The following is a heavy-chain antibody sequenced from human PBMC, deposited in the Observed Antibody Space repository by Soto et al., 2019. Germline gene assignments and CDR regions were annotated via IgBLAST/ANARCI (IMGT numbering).Heavy chain of an antibody. V-gene: IGHV4-31*03. J-gene: IGHJ4*02. CDR3: ARGVGGWELWSPPFDY. D-gene: IGHD1-26*01. CDR2: IYYSGST. Sequence: SETLSLTCTVSGGSISSGGYYWSWIRQHPGKGLEWIGYIYYSGSTYYNPSLKSRVTISVDTSKNQFSLKLSSVTAADTAVYYCARGVGGWELWSPPFDYWGQGTLVTVSS. CDR1: GGSISSGGYY.